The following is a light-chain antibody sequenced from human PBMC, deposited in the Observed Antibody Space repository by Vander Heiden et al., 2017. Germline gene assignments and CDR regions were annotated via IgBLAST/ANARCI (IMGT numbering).Light chain of an antibody. J-gene: IGLJ2*01. Sequence: PRQSITISCTGTSSAVGSYTLVSWYQQHPGKAPKLMIYEVSKRPSGVSNRFSGSKSGNTASLTISGLQAEDEADYYCCSYAGSSTNVVFGGGTKLTVL. CDR1: SSAVGSYTL. CDR3: CSYAGSSTNVV. CDR2: EVS. V-gene: IGLV2-23*02.